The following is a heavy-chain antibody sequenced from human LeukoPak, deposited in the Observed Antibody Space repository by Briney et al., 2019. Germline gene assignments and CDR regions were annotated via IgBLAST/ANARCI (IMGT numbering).Heavy chain of an antibody. V-gene: IGHV3-21*01. CDR2: ISSSSSYI. CDR1: GFTFSSYS. D-gene: IGHD3-16*01. J-gene: IGHJ3*02. CDR3: ARDLGDDAFVI. Sequence: GGSLRLSCAASGFTFSSYSMNWVRQAPGKGLEWVSSISSSSSYIYYADSVKGRFTISRDNAKNSLYLQMNSLRAEDTAVYYCARDLGDDAFVIWGQGTMVTVSS.